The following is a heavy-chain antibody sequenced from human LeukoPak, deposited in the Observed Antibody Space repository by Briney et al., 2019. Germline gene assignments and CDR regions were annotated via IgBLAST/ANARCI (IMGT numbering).Heavy chain of an antibody. CDR3: ARVGSGYYYFDY. J-gene: IGHJ4*02. CDR2: ISAYNGNT. V-gene: IGHV1-18*04. Sequence: ASVKVSCKASGYTFTGYYMHWVRQAPGQGLEWMGWISAYNGNTNYAQKLQGRVTMTTDTSTSTAYMELRSLRSDDTAVYYCARVGSGYYYFDYWGQGTLVTVSS. D-gene: IGHD3-22*01. CDR1: GYTFTGYY.